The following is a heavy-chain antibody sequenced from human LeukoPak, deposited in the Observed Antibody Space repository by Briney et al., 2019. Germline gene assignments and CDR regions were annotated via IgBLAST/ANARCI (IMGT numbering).Heavy chain of an antibody. CDR1: GGSISSSSYY. D-gene: IGHD3-10*01. Sequence: SSETLSLTCTVSGGSISSSSYYWGWIRQPPGKGLEWIGSIYYSGSTYYNPSLKSRVTISVDTSKNQFSLKLSSVTAADTAVYYCATYSPSGSYYNPYPLPDYWGQGTLVTVSS. CDR3: ATYSPSGSYYNPYPLPDY. V-gene: IGHV4-39*07. CDR2: IYYSGST. J-gene: IGHJ4*02.